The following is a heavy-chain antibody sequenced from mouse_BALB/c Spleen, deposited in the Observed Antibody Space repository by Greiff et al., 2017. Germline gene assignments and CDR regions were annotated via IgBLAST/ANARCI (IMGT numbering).Heavy chain of an antibody. V-gene: IGHV1-87*01. CDR3: ARFYDGLLYALDY. D-gene: IGHD2-3*01. CDR2: IYPGDGDT. CDR1: GYTFTSYW. Sequence: VKLMESGAELARPGASVKLSCKASGYTFTSYWMQWVKQRPGQGLEWIGAIYPGDGDTRYTQKFKGKATLTADKSSSTAYMQLSSLASEDSAVYYCARFYDGLLYALDYWGQGTSVTVSS. J-gene: IGHJ4*01.